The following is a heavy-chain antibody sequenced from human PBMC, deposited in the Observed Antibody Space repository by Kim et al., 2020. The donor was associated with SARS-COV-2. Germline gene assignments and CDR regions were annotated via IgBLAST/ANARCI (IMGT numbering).Heavy chain of an antibody. V-gene: IGHV3-33*06. CDR1: GFTFSNYG. J-gene: IGHJ4*02. CDR2: IWYDGSNK. Sequence: GGSLRLFCAASGFTFSNYGMHWVRQAPGKGLEWVAVIWYDGSNKYYADSVKGRFTISRDNSKNTLYLQMNSLGAEDTAVYYCAKATCSGGICQNDYWGQGTLVTVSS. D-gene: IGHD2-15*01. CDR3: AKATCSGGICQNDY.